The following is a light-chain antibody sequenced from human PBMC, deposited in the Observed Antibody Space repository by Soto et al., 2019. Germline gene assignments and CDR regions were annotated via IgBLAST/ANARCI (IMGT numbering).Light chain of an antibody. CDR1: SSDVGAYNY. CDR3: SLYISGSTYV. V-gene: IGLV2-14*01. J-gene: IGLJ1*01. CDR2: EVS. Sequence: QSALTQPASVSGSPGQSITISCTGTSSDVGAYNYISWYQQYPGTAPKIMIYEVSSRPSGVSHRFSGSKSGNTASLTISGLQPEDEADYYCSLYISGSTYVFGTGTKVTVL.